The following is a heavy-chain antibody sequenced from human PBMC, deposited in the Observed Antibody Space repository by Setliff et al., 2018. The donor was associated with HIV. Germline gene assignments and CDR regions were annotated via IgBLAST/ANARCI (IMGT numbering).Heavy chain of an antibody. D-gene: IGHD5-12*01. V-gene: IGHV1-3*01. J-gene: IGHJ4*02. CDR1: GYSFSNYA. CDR3: ARDQALEMATK. Sequence: ASVKVSCKASGYSFSNYAMHWVRQDPGQSLEWMGWINAGNGNTKYSQKFQGRVTITRDTSASTAYMELSSLRSEDTAVYYCARDQALEMATKWGQGTLVTVS. CDR2: INAGNGNT.